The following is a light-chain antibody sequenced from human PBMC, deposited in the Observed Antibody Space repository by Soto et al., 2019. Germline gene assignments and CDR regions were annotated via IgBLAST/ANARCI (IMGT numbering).Light chain of an antibody. CDR1: SSDVGGYNY. V-gene: IGLV2-14*01. CDR2: EVS. J-gene: IGLJ2*01. Sequence: QSALTQPASVSGSPGQSIIISCTGTSSDVGGYNYVSWYQQHPGKAPKLMIYEVSNRPSGVSNRFSGSKSGNTASLTISGLQAEDGADYYCSSYTSSSVVFGGGTKLTVL. CDR3: SSYTSSSVV.